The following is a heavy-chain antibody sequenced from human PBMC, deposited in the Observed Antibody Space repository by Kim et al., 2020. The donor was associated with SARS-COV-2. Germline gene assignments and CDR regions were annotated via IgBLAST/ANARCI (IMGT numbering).Heavy chain of an antibody. Sequence: GGSLRLSCAASGFSFSTFAMSWVRQAPGKGLEWVSGIGGSGGAYHADSVKGRFTISRDNSKNTLYLQMNSLRAEDTAVYYCAKSLYGGNDYLGQGTLVTVSS. D-gene: IGHD2-15*01. CDR1: GFSFSTFA. CDR3: AKSLYGGNDY. J-gene: IGHJ4*02. CDR2: IGGSGGA. V-gene: IGHV3-23*01.